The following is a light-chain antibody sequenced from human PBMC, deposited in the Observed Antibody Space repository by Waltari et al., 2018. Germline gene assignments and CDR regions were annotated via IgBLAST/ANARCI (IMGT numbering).Light chain of an antibody. CDR2: ETN. J-gene: IGLJ2*01. CDR3: GTWDGSLTVGV. V-gene: IGLV1-51*02. CDR1: GSNIGRNH. Sequence: QSVLTQPPSVSAAPGQKVTISCSGSGSNIGRNHISWYQQVPGTAPKLLIYETNTRPSRIPDRFSGSKSGPSATLGITGLQTGDEASYYCGTWDGSLTVGVFGGGTVLTVL.